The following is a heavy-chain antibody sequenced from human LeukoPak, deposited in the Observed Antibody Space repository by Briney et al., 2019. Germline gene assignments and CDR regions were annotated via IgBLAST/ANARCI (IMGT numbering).Heavy chain of an antibody. D-gene: IGHD5-18*01. J-gene: IGHJ4*02. Sequence: SETLSLTCTVSGGSISSYYWGWIRQPPGKGLEWVGSIYYFGSTYYNPSLKSRVTISVDTSKSQFSLKLSSVTAADTAVYYCASIGYTYGYIDYWGQRTLVTVSS. V-gene: IGHV4-39*01. CDR3: ASIGYTYGYIDY. CDR1: GGSISSYY. CDR2: IYYFGST.